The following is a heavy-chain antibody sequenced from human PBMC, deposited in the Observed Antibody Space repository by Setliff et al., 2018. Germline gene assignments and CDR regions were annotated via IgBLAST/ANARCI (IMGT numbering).Heavy chain of an antibody. CDR3: ARDGGNGYGVDSYAGGGFDI. CDR2: IYHSGSA. V-gene: IGHV4-38-2*02. Sequence: SETLSLTCAVSGYSISSDHYWGWIRQPPGKGLEWIGSIYHSGSAYYNPSLKSRVTISVDTSKNQFSLKLSSLTAADSAVYYCARDGGNGYGVDSYAGGGFDIWGQGTMVTVS. J-gene: IGHJ3*02. CDR1: GYSISSDHY. D-gene: IGHD2-21*02.